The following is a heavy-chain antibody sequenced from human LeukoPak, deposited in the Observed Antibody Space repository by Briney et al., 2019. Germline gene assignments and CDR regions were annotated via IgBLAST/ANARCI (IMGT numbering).Heavy chain of an antibody. Sequence: GGSLRLSCAASGFTFSDYYMSWIRQAPGKGLEWVSYIGSSGSTIYYADSVKGRFTISRDNAKNSLYLQMNSLRAEDTAVYYCAREGNYYDSSGYYPSREYYYYGMDVWGQGTTVTVSS. CDR2: IGSSGSTI. J-gene: IGHJ6*02. D-gene: IGHD3-22*01. V-gene: IGHV3-11*01. CDR1: GFTFSDYY. CDR3: AREGNYYDSSGYYPSREYYYYGMDV.